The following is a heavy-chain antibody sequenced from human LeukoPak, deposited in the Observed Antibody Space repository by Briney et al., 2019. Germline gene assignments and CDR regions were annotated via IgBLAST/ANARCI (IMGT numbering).Heavy chain of an antibody. J-gene: IGHJ4*02. CDR2: ISYDGSNK. Sequence: GSLRLSCAASGFTFSSYAMHWVRQAPGKGLEWVAVISYDGSNKYYADSVKGRFTISRDNSKNTLYLQMNSLRAEDTAVYYCAGEDGHQYYFDYWGQGTLVTVSS. CDR1: GFTFSSYA. V-gene: IGHV3-30-3*01. D-gene: IGHD5-24*01. CDR3: AGEDGHQYYFDY.